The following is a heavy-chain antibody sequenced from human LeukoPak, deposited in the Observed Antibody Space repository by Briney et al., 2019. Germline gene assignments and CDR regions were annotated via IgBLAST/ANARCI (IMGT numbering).Heavy chain of an antibody. J-gene: IGHJ5*02. D-gene: IGHD6-19*01. V-gene: IGHV1-69*04. CDR2: IIPIFGIA. CDR3: AREYSSGWYWFDP. Sequence: GSSVKVSCKASGGTFSSYAISWVRQAPGQGLEWMGRIIPIFGIANYAQKFQGRVTITADKSTSTAYMELSSLRSEDTAVYNCAREYSSGWYWFDPWGQGTLVTVSS. CDR1: GGTFSSYA.